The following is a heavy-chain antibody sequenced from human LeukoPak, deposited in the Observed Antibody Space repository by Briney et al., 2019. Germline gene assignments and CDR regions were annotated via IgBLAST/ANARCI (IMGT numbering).Heavy chain of an antibody. CDR2: IYHSGST. D-gene: IGHD3-10*01. CDR1: GYSISSGYY. J-gene: IGHJ4*02. V-gene: IGHV4-38-2*02. CDR3: ASVDYYGSGSYYSFDY. Sequence: SETLSLTCTVSGYSISSGYYWGWIRQPPGKGLEWIGSIYHSGSTYYNPSLKSRVTISVDTSKNQFSLKLSSVTAADTAVYYCASVDYYGSGSYYSFDYWGQGTLVTVSS.